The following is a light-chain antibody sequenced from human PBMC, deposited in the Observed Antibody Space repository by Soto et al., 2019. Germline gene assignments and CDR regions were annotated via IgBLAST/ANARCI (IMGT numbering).Light chain of an antibody. CDR3: QSYSGTNVV. CDR1: SGSIDSNY. Sequence: NFMLTQPHSVSESPGKTVTFSCTRSSGSIDSNYVQWYQQRPDSAPTIVISEDNQRAYGVLDRFSGSIDTSSNSASLTISGVKTEDEADYYCQSYSGTNVVFGGGTQLTVL. V-gene: IGLV6-57*04. J-gene: IGLJ2*01. CDR2: EDN.